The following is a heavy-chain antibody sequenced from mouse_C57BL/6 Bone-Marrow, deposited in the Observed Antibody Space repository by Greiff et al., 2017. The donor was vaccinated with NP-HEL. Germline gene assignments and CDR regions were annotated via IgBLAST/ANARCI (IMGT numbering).Heavy chain of an antibody. V-gene: IGHV3-3*01. CDR1: GFSINSDCY. CDR3: ARDIRGYFDV. J-gene: IGHJ1*03. CDR2: TFYSGIT. Sequence: EVQLVESGPSLVRPSQTLSLTCTVTGFSINSDCYWIWIRQFPGNTLEYIGYTFYSGITLYTPSLESRKYISRDTSKNQVSRKLSSVTTDDTSTYYCARDIRGYFDVWGTGTTVTVSS.